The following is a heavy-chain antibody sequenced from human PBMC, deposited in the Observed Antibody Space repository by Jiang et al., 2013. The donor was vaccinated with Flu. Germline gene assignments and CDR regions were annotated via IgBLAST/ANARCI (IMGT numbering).Heavy chain of an antibody. V-gene: IGHV1-69*04. CDR1: FSSYA. D-gene: IGHD3-10*01. CDR3: ARDGGGLLLNGDYGMDV. CDR2: IIPILGIA. Sequence: FSSYAISWVRQAPGQGLEWMGRIIPILGIANYAQKFQGRVTITADKSTSTAYMELSSLRSEDTAVYYCARDGGGLLLNGDYGMDVWGQGTTVTVSS. J-gene: IGHJ6*02.